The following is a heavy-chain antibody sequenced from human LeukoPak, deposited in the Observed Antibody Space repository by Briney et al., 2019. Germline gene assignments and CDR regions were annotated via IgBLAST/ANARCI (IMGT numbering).Heavy chain of an antibody. V-gene: IGHV3-9*01. CDR2: ISWSSGSI. Sequence: GGSLRLSCAASGFTFDDYAMHWVRQAPGKGLEWVSGISWSSGSIDYADSVKGRFIISRDNAKDTLYPQMNSLRTEDTAVYYCAREYNSGPKQTDAFDIWGQGTMVAVSS. CDR3: AREYNSGPKQTDAFDI. CDR1: GFTFDDYA. J-gene: IGHJ3*02. D-gene: IGHD3-22*01.